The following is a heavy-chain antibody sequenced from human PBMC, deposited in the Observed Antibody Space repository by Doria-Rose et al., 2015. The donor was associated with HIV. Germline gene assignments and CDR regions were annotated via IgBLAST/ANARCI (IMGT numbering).Heavy chain of an antibody. J-gene: IGHJ6*03. CDR3: AAGNYYYYMDV. CDR2: IYYRGST. Sequence: WIRQPPGRGLEWIAYIYYRGSTRYNPSLKSRVTISVDTSKNQFSLKMSSVTAADTAVYYCAAGNYYYYMDVWGKGTTVTVSS. V-gene: IGHV4-59*03.